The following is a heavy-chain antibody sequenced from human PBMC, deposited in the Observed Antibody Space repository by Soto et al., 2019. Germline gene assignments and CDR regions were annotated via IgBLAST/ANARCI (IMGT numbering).Heavy chain of an antibody. CDR3: ARGPYINGYYVIDS. CDR2: LYSSGNT. V-gene: IGHV4-4*07. Sequence: SETLSLTCTVSGASINSYGWSWVRQPAGQGLEWIGRLYSSGNTNYNPSFKSRLTMSADTSKNQFSLKVTSVTAADTAVYYCARGPYINGYYVIDSWSPGTLVTGSS. J-gene: IGHJ4*02. CDR1: GASINSYG. D-gene: IGHD1-26*01.